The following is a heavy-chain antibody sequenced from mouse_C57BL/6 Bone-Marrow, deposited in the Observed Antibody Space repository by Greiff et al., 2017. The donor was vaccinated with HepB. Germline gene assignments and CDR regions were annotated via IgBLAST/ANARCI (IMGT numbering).Heavy chain of an antibody. D-gene: IGHD2-14*01. V-gene: IGHV5-4*01. CDR3: ARDRYDRYFDY. Sequence: DVKLVESGGGLVKPGGSLKLSCAASGFTFSSYAMSWVRQTPEKRLEWVATISDGGSYTYYPDNVKGRFTISRDNAKNNLYLQMSHLKSEDTAMYYCARDRYDRYFDYWGQGTTLTVSS. CDR2: ISDGGSYT. J-gene: IGHJ2*01. CDR1: GFTFSSYA.